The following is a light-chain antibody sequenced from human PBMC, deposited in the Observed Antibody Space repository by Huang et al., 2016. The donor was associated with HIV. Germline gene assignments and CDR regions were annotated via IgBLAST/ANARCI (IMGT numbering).Light chain of an antibody. CDR1: HSLAHSDGNTY. CDR2: KVS. CDR3: MQGTHWPPGT. Sequence: DVVMTQSPLSLPVTLGQPASISCRSSHSLAHSDGNTYLNWFHLRPGQSPRRLVYKVSTRDAGVPDRFSGSGSGTNFTLKISRVEAEDIGVYYGMQGTHWPPGTFGQGTKVEIK. J-gene: IGKJ1*01. V-gene: IGKV2-30*02.